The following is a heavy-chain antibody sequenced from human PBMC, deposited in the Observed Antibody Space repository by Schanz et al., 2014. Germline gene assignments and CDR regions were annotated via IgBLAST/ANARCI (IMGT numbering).Heavy chain of an antibody. J-gene: IGHJ4*02. CDR3: ARGIGGYGANNDFDY. CDR2: ISAYNGNT. Sequence: QVQLVQSGAEVKKPGASVKVSCKASGYTFTSYGISWVRQAPGQGLEWMGWISAYNGNTKYPQKLQGRVTMTTDTSTSTAYMELSSLRSEDTAVYSCARGIGGYGANNDFDYWGQGTLVTVSS. D-gene: IGHD5-12*01. CDR1: GYTFTSYG. V-gene: IGHV1-18*01.